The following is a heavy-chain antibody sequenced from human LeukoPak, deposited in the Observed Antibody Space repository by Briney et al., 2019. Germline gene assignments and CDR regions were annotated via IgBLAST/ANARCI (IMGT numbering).Heavy chain of an antibody. J-gene: IGHJ6*02. CDR3: AKDRWVRGPYGMDV. Sequence: SETLSLTCTVSGGSISSSSFHWGWIRQPPGKGLEWIGTMSYSGSTFYNPSLMSRVTISVDTSRNQFSLKLSSVTAADTAVYYCAKDRWVRGPYGMDVWGQGTTVTVS. CDR1: GGSISSSSFH. D-gene: IGHD3-10*01. CDR2: MSYSGST. V-gene: IGHV4-39*02.